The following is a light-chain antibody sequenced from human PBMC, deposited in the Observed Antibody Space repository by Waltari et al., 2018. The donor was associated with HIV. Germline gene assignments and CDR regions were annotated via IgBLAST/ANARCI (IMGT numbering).Light chain of an antibody. Sequence: DIQMTQSPSSLSASVGDRVTITCRASHSISSSLNWYQQNPGKAPKLLIYAASTLQSGVPSRFSGSGSGTDFTLTIRSLQPEDFATYYCQQSFSTPLTFGGGTKVEIK. CDR2: AAS. V-gene: IGKV1-39*01. CDR3: QQSFSTPLT. J-gene: IGKJ4*01. CDR1: HSISSS.